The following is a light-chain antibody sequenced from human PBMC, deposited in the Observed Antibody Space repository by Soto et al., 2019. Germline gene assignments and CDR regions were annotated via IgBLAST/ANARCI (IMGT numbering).Light chain of an antibody. CDR1: SSDVGGYDS. CDR2: NVR. Sequence: QSALTQPASVSGSAGQSITISCAGTSSDVGGYDSVAWYQHNPGKAPKLLIYNVRGRPSGVSSRFSGSKSGNTASLSISGLQPEDEADYYCCSYTTSSTLVFGTGTKVTVL. J-gene: IGLJ1*01. V-gene: IGLV2-14*01. CDR3: CSYTTSSTLV.